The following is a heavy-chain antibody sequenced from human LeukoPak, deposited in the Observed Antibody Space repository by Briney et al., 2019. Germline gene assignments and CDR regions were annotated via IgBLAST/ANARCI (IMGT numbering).Heavy chain of an antibody. D-gene: IGHD3-16*01. CDR1: GGTFSSYA. J-gene: IGHJ4*02. V-gene: IGHV1-18*01. CDR2: ISAHNGNT. Sequence: ASVKVSCKASGGTFSSYAISWVRQAPGQGLEWMGWISAHNGNTNYAQKFQGRVSMTTDTSTSTAYMELRSLRSDDTAVYYCARDLGMGATGFDSWGQGTLVTVSS. CDR3: ARDLGMGATGFDS.